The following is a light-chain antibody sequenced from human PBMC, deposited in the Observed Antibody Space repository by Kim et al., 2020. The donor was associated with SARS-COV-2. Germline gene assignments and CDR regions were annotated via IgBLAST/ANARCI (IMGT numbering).Light chain of an antibody. J-gene: IGLJ3*02. CDR1: SSNIGAGYY. Sequence: QSVLTQPPSLSGAPGQRVTISCTGSSSNIGAGYYVHWYQQLPGTAPKLLIYGNTNRPSGVPDRFSGSKSDTSASLAITGLQAEDEADYYCQSYDSSLSGWVFGGGTQLTVL. CDR3: QSYDSSLSGWV. CDR2: GNT. V-gene: IGLV1-40*01.